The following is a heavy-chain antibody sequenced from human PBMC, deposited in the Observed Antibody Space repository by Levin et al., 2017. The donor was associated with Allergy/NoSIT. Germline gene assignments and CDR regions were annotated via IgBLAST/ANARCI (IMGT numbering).Heavy chain of an antibody. CDR3: ARADAYNYGYYYGMDV. D-gene: IGHD5-24*01. CDR1: GGSISTYY. CDR2: IIYSGSA. V-gene: IGHV4-59*01. J-gene: IGHJ6*02. Sequence: SETLSLTCSVSGGSISTYYWNWIRQPPGKGLEWIGYIIYSGSANYNPSLRSRVSISVDTSKNQFSLKLSSVTAADTAVYYCARADAYNYGYYYGMDVWGQGTTVTVSS.